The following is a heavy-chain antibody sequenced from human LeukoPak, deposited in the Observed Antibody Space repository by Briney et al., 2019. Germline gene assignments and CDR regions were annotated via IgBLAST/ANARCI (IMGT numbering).Heavy chain of an antibody. V-gene: IGHV3-48*04. Sequence: GGSLRLSCAASGFSFSEYSMNWVRQGPGKGLEWVSNIRGSSSAMNYADSVKGRFTISRDNAKNSLYLEMSSLRAEDTAVYYCARDRDWSFDYWGQGTLVTVSS. J-gene: IGHJ4*02. CDR2: IRGSSSAM. CDR3: ARDRDWSFDY. CDR1: GFSFSEYS. D-gene: IGHD3-9*01.